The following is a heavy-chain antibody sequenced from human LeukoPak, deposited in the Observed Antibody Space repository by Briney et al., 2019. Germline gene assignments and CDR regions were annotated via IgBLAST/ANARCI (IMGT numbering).Heavy chain of an antibody. D-gene: IGHD4-17*01. Sequence: ASVKVSCKASGYTFTSYFMHWVRPAPGQGLDWMGIINPSGGSTSYAQKFQGRVTVTRDTSTSTVYMELSSLRSEDTAVYYCARDSADYGDYDYWGQGTLVTVSS. V-gene: IGHV1-46*01. J-gene: IGHJ4*02. CDR1: GYTFTSYF. CDR3: ARDSADYGDYDY. CDR2: INPSGGST.